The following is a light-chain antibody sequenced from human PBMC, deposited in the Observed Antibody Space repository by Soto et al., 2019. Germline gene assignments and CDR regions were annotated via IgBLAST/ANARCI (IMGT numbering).Light chain of an antibody. CDR1: SSDVGAYKY. J-gene: IGLJ1*01. CDR2: EVS. CDR3: SSYTTSSSLYV. V-gene: IGLV2-14*01. Sequence: QSALTQPASVSGSPGQSITISCTGTSSDVGAYKYVSWYQQHPGKAPKLMIYEVSNRPSGVSNRFSGSKSGNTASLTISWLQAEDEAHYYCSSYTTSSSLYVFGTGTKLTVL.